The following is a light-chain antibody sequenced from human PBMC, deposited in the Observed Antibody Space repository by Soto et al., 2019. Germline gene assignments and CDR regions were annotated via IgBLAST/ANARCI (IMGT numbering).Light chain of an antibody. CDR1: SSDIGQYNY. V-gene: IGLV2-14*01. CDR2: EVS. CDR3: SSYTTFFTVL. Sequence: QSALTQPASVSGSPGQSITISCTGTSSDIGQYNYVSWYQQHPGKAPKLVIYEVSYRPSGVSNRFSGSKSGNTASLTITGLQAEDEADYFCSSYTTFFTVLFGGGTQLTVL. J-gene: IGLJ2*01.